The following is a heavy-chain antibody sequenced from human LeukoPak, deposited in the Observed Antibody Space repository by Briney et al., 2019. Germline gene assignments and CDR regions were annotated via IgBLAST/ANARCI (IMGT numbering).Heavy chain of an antibody. J-gene: IGHJ4*02. V-gene: IGHV1-3*04. CDR3: ARRLSSSSRPPFDY. CDR2: INTGNGNT. D-gene: IGHD6-13*01. CDR1: GYTFTSYA. Sequence: GASVKVSCKASGYTFTSYAVHWVRQAPGQRLEWMGWINTGNGNTKYSQKFQGRVTITRDTSASTAYMELSSLRSEDTALYYCARRLSSSSRPPFDYWGQGTLVTVSS.